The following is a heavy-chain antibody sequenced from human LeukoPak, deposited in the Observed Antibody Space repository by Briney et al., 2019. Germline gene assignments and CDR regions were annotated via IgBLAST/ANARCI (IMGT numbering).Heavy chain of an antibody. V-gene: IGHV4-30-2*01. CDR2: ISHSGSP. J-gene: IGHJ4*02. D-gene: IGHD3-9*01. CDR1: GGSISSGGYY. CDR3: ARDSYYDILTGFRQFDS. Sequence: SETLSLTCTVSGGSISSGGYYWTWIRQPPGKGLEWIGYISHSGSPYYNPSLKSPITMSIDRSKNQFSLKLTSVTAADTAVYYCARDSYYDILTGFRQFDSWGQGILVTVSS.